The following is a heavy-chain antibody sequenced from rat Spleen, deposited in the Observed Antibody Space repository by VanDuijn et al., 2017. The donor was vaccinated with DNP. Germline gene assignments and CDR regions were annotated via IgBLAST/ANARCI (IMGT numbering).Heavy chain of an antibody. CDR3: ARCRIIRGRNWYFDF. V-gene: IGHV5-29*01. D-gene: IGHD4-3*01. J-gene: IGHJ1*01. Sequence: EVQLVESDGGLVQPGRSLKLSCAASGFTFSDYYMAWVRQAPTKGLEWVATISYDGSSTYYRDSVKGRFTISRDNAKSTLYLQMDSLRSEDTATYYCARCRIIRGRNWYFDFWGPGTMVTVSS. CDR1: GFTFSDYY. CDR2: ISYDGSST.